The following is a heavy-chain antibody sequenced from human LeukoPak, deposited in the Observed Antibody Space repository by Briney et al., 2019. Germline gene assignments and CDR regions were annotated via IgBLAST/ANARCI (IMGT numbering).Heavy chain of an antibody. V-gene: IGHV3-23*01. D-gene: IGHD6-13*01. CDR2: IGGSSGST. J-gene: IGHJ4*02. CDR3: AKGVSSPLYYFDY. CDR1: GFTFSSYA. Sequence: GGSLRLSCAASGFTFSSYAMRWVRQAPGKGLEWVTSIGGSSGSTYYADSVKGRFTNSRDNSKNTLYLQMNSLRAEDTAVYYCAKGVSSPLYYFDYWGQGTLVTVSS.